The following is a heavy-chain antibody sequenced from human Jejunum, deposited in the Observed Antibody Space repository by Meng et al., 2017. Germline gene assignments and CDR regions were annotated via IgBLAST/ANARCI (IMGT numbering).Heavy chain of an antibody. Sequence: QGHLQGSGPGLVKPSGTLSLTCEVSGDSISSTSWWDCLRQPPGKGLEWIGEIYHSGRSNFIPSLKSRVSISLDESKNQFSLTLNSVTAADTAVYYCARGVGDIRFGFDYWGQGILVTVSS. CDR2: IYHSGRS. CDR3: ARGVGDIRFGFDY. D-gene: IGHD3-16*01. V-gene: IGHV4-4*02. J-gene: IGHJ4*02. CDR1: GDSISSTSW.